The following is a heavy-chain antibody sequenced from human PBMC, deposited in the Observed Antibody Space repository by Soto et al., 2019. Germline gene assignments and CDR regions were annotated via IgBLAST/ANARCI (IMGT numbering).Heavy chain of an antibody. Sequence: GGSLRLSCAASGFTFSSYAMSWVRQAPGKGLEWVSAISGSGGSTYYADSVKGRFTISRDNSKNTLYLQMNSLRAEDTAVYYCAYYYDSSGYSSSFDYWGQGTLVTVSS. V-gene: IGHV3-23*01. J-gene: IGHJ4*02. CDR3: AYYYDSSGYSSSFDY. CDR1: GFTFSSYA. D-gene: IGHD3-22*01. CDR2: ISGSGGST.